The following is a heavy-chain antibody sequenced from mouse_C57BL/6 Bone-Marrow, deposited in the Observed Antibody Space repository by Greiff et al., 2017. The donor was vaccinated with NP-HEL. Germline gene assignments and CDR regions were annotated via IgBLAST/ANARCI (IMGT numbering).Heavy chain of an antibody. V-gene: IGHV1-52*01. CDR1: GYTFTSYW. Sequence: QVQLQQSGAELVRPGSSVKLSCKASGYTFTSYWMHWVKQRPIQGLEWIGNIDPSDSETHYNQKFKDKATLTVDKSSSTAYMQLSSLTSEDSAVYYCARFGYYGSSPYWYFDVWGTGTTVTVSS. CDR3: ARFGYYGSSPYWYFDV. CDR2: IDPSDSET. D-gene: IGHD1-1*01. J-gene: IGHJ1*03.